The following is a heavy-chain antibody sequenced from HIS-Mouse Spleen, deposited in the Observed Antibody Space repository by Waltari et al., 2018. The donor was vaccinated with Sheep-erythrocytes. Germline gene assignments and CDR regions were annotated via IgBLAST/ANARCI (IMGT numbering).Heavy chain of an antibody. CDR3: TTGPIAAADDAFDM. CDR1: GFTFSNSW. J-gene: IGHJ3*02. CDR2: IKSKRDGGTP. D-gene: IGHD6-13*01. V-gene: IGHV3-15*01. Sequence: EVQLVESGGGLVKPGGSLRLSCAASGFTFSNSWMGWVRQAPGKGLEWVCRIKSKRDGGTPGHSAPVKGRFTISRDDSKNTLYLQMNSLKTEDTAVYYCTTGPIAAADDAFDMWGQGTMVTVSS.